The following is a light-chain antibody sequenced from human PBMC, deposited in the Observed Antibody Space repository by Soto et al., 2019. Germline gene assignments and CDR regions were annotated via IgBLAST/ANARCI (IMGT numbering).Light chain of an antibody. J-gene: IGKJ5*01. CDR1: QDISSW. Sequence: DIQMTQSPSSVSASVGDRVTITCRASQDISSWLAWYQQKPGKAPKIMSYAASSLQGGVPSRFSGSGSGTEFTLTSSSLQPEDFATYYCQQASSFPPTFGQGTRLENK. V-gene: IGKV1-12*01. CDR3: QQASSFPPT. CDR2: AAS.